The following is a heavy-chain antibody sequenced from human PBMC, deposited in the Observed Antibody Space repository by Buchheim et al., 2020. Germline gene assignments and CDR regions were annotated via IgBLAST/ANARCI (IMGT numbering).Heavy chain of an antibody. V-gene: IGHV3-48*03. Sequence: EVQLVESGGGLVQPGGSLRLSCAASGFTFSTYEMNWVRQTPGKGLEWLSYISSSGSTIYYADSLKGRFTISRDNAKNSLYLQMNSLRAEDTAVYYCARVSSGWYGDWFDPWGQGTL. CDR1: GFTFSTYE. CDR2: ISSSGSTI. J-gene: IGHJ5*02. D-gene: IGHD6-19*01. CDR3: ARVSSGWYGDWFDP.